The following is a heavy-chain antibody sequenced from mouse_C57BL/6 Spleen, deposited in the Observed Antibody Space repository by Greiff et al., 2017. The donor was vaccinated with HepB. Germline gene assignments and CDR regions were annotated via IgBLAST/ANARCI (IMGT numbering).Heavy chain of an antibody. CDR2: IDPSDSYT. V-gene: IGHV1-59*01. D-gene: IGHD3-1*01. CDR1: GYTFTSYW. CDR3: ARDSGY. Sequence: QVQLQQPGAELVRPGTSVKLSCKASGYTFTSYWMHWVKQRPGQGLEWIGVIDPSDSYTNYNHKFKGKATLTVDTSSSTAYMQLSSLTSEDSAVYYCARDSGYWGQGTTLTVSS. J-gene: IGHJ2*01.